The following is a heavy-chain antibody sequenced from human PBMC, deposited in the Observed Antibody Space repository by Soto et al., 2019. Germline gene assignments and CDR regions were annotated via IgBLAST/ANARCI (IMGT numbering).Heavy chain of an antibody. CDR2: ISYDGSNK. CDR1: GFTFSSYA. V-gene: IGHV3-30-3*01. J-gene: IGHJ4*02. Sequence: QVQLVESGGGVVQPGRSLRLSCAASGFTFSSYAMHWVRQAPGKGLEWVAVISYDGSNKYYADSVKGRFTISRDNSKNTLYLQMNSLRAEDTAVSYWARNEYSSGWDWGQGTLVTVSS. D-gene: IGHD6-19*01. CDR3: ARNEYSSGWD.